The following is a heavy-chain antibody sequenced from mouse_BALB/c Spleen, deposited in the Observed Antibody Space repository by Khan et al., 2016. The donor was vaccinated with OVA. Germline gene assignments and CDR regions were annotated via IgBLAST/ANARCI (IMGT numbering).Heavy chain of an antibody. CDR3: GRGGGGDRFVY. V-gene: IGHV1S137*01. CDR1: GYTFTDFT. CDR2: ISTYYGDA. Sequence: VQLQQSGAELVRPGVSVKISCKGSGYTFTDFTMHWVKQSHAKSLEWIGVISTYYGDATYNQKFKGKATMTVDKSSSPAYMELARLTSGDFDIFDWGRGGGGDRFVYWGQGTLVTVSA. J-gene: IGHJ3*01.